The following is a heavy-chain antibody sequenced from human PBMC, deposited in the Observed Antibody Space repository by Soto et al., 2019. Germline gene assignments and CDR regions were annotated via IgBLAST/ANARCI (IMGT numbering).Heavy chain of an antibody. Sequence: QVQLQESGPGLVKPSETLSLTCTVSVGSISSYYWSWIRQPPGKGLEWIGYIYYSGSTNYNPSLRSRVTISVDTSKIQFPLKLSSVTAADTAVYYSARGYYVEMATIRFDPWGQGTLVTVSS. J-gene: IGHJ5*02. CDR2: IYYSGST. CDR1: VGSISSYY. CDR3: ARGYYVEMATIRFDP. D-gene: IGHD1-26*01. V-gene: IGHV4-59*01.